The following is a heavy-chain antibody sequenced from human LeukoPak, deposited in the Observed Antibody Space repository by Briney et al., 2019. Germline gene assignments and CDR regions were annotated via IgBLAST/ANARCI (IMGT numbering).Heavy chain of an antibody. CDR2: IAYNGIT. V-gene: IGHV4-59*01. J-gene: IGHJ5*02. Sequence: SETLSLTCSVSGCSIRSDYWSWIRQPPGKGLEWIGYIAYNGITNYNPSLKSRLTMSVDTSKSQFSLKLSSLNAADTAVYYCARERVDRFGPGFDPWGPGTLVTVSS. D-gene: IGHD5-12*01. CDR1: GCSIRSDY. CDR3: ARERVDRFGPGFDP.